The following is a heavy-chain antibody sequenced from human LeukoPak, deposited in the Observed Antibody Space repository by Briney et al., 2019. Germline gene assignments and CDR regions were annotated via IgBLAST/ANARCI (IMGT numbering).Heavy chain of an antibody. V-gene: IGHV3-33*01. CDR3: ARDHSAGLFFFEY. CDR2: IWFDGGKK. J-gene: IGHJ4*02. D-gene: IGHD2-15*01. Sequence: GGSLRLSCAASGFNFGGYGMQWVRQAPGKGLEWVAVIWFDGGKKYYADSVKGRFTISRDNSKNTLYLQMNSLRVEDTAVYYCARDHSAGLFFFEYRGQGVLFSVPS. CDR1: GFNFGGYG.